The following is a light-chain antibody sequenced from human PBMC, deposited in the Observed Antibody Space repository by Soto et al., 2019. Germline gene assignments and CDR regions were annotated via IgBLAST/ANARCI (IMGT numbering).Light chain of an antibody. V-gene: IGKV3-20*01. J-gene: IGKJ2*01. Sequence: EMVLTQSPGTLSLSPGERATLSCRASQSVSSNYLAWYQQKPGLAPRLLIYGASSRATGIPDRFSGSGSGTDFTLTISRLQPEDFAVYYCQHYGSSPPVTFGQGTKLEIK. CDR1: QSVSSNY. CDR2: GAS. CDR3: QHYGSSPPVT.